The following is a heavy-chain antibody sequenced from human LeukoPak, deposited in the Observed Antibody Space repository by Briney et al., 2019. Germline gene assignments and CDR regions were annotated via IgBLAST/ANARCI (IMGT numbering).Heavy chain of an antibody. J-gene: IGHJ4*02. CDR2: IYYSGST. CDR3: ARGVYGDYEGDY. V-gene: IGHV4-59*11. CDR1: GGSISSHY. D-gene: IGHD4-17*01. Sequence: SETLSLTCTVSGGSISSHYWSWIRQPPGKGLEWIGYIYYSGSTNYNPSLKSRVTISVDTSKNQFSLKLSPVTAADTAVYYCARGVYGDYEGDYWGQGTLVTVSS.